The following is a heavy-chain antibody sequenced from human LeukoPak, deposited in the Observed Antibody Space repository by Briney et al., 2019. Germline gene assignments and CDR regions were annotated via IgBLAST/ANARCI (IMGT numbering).Heavy chain of an antibody. Sequence: PGRSLRLSCEASGVSFSDCGMHWVRQAPGKGLEWVAVIWHDGSNKYYADSVKGRFTISRDNSKNTLYLQMNSLRAEDTAVYYCARNWNDDYWGQGTLVTVSS. CDR3: ARNWNDDY. J-gene: IGHJ4*02. V-gene: IGHV3-33*01. CDR2: IWHDGSNK. CDR1: GVSFSDCG. D-gene: IGHD1-1*01.